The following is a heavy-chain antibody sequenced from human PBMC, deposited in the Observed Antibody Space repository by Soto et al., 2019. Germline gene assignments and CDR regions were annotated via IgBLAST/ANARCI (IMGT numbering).Heavy chain of an antibody. D-gene: IGHD3-22*01. J-gene: IGHJ4*02. Sequence: SGPTLVNPTPTLTVTCTFSGFSLTTSGVGVGWLRQPPGKALEWLALNYRNDDKRYSASLKSRLTVTKDTSKNQVVLTMTNMDPMDTATYYCVHSDYDSSGYYYFDYGGQGTLVTVS. CDR1: GFSLTTSGVG. V-gene: IGHV2-5*01. CDR2: NYRNDDK. CDR3: VHSDYDSSGYYYFDY.